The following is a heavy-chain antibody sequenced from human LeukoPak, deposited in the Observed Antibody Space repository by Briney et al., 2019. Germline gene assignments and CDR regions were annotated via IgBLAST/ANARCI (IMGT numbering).Heavy chain of an antibody. CDR1: AFTFSSYW. CDR3: ASVRGYSSFDY. CDR2: IKEDGSEI. J-gene: IGHJ4*02. Sequence: PGGSLRLSCEASAFTFSSYWMSWVRQAPGKGLEWVANIKEDGSEINYVDSVKGRFTISRDNAKNSLFLQMNSLRVEDTAVYYCASVRGYSSFDYWGQGTLVTVSS. D-gene: IGHD3-10*01. V-gene: IGHV3-7*01.